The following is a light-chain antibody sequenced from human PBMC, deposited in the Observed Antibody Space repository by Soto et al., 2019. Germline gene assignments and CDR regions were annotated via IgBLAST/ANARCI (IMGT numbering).Light chain of an antibody. Sequence: QSVLTQPPSASGTPGQRVTISCSGSSSNIGSNYVYWYQQLPGTAPKLLIYRNNQRPSGVPDRFSGSKSGTSASLAISGLRSEDEAHYYCAAWDDILSALVFGGGTKLTVL. V-gene: IGLV1-47*01. CDR3: AAWDDILSALV. CDR2: RNN. CDR1: SSNIGSNY. J-gene: IGLJ2*01.